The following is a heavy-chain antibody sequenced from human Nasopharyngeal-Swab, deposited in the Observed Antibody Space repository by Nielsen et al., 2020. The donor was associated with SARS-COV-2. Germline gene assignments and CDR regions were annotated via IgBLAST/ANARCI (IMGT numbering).Heavy chain of an antibody. CDR2: IYHRGTT. J-gene: IGHJ3*02. CDR1: GGSLNNYW. V-gene: IGHV4-34*01. CDR3: ARHIRGWDAFDI. D-gene: IGHD6-19*01. Sequence: ETLSLTCAVYGGSLNNYWWSWIRQTPGKGLEWIGEIYHRGTTNYNPSLKSRVTISVDTSKNQFSLELISVTAADTAVYYCARHIRGWDAFDIWGQGTTVTVSS.